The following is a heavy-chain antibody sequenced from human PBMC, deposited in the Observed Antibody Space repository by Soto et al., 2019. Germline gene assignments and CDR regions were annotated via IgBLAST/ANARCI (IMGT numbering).Heavy chain of an antibody. J-gene: IGHJ4*02. CDR1: GFAFSTYG. CDR3: ARKNPGREWELPDS. CDR2: TTSDGARI. D-gene: IGHD1-26*01. Sequence: QVQLVESGGGMVQPGRSLRLSCAASGFAFSTYGMHWVRQAPGKGLEWVAVTTSDGARINYADSVKGRFTISRDNSRTTLYLQMNSLRIDDTAVYYCARKNPGREWELPDSWGQGTLVTVSS. V-gene: IGHV3-30*03.